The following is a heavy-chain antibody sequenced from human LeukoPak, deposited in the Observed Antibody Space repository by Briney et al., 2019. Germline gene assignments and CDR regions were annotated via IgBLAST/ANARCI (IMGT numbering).Heavy chain of an antibody. Sequence: GESLKISCKGSGYSFTSNWIGWVRQMPGKGLEWMGIIYPGDSDTRYSPSFQGQVTISADKSISTAYLQWSSLKASDTAMYYCARRDCSSTSCYFSWFDPWGQGTLVTVSS. D-gene: IGHD2-2*01. CDR2: IYPGDSDT. CDR1: GYSFTSNW. CDR3: ARRDCSSTSCYFSWFDP. V-gene: IGHV5-51*01. J-gene: IGHJ5*02.